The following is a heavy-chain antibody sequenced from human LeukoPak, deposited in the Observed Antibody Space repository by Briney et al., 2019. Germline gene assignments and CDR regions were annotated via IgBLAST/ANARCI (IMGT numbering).Heavy chain of an antibody. V-gene: IGHV1-46*01. CDR1: GYTFTSYY. Sequence: ASVKVSCKASGYTFTSYYMHWVRQAPGQGLEWMGIINPSCGSTSYAQKFQGRVTMTRDTSTSTVYMELSSLRSEDTAVYYCARDGATYYYDSSGYYYFDYWGQGTLVTVSS. D-gene: IGHD3-22*01. J-gene: IGHJ4*02. CDR2: INPSCGST. CDR3: ARDGATYYYDSSGYYYFDY.